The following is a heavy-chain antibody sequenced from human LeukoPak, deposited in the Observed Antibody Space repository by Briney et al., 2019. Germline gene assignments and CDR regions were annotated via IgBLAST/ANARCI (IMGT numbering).Heavy chain of an antibody. V-gene: IGHV4-59*08. Sequence: SETLSLTCTVSGGSISSYYWSWIRQPPGKGLEWIGSMCYSGSTNYKPSLKSRVTISVDTSKNQFSLKLGSVTAADTAVYYCARHAYYYDRSGSYEAFDIWGQGTMVTVSS. CDR3: ARHAYYYDRSGSYEAFDI. CDR1: GGSISSYY. D-gene: IGHD3-22*01. CDR2: MCYSGST. J-gene: IGHJ3*02.